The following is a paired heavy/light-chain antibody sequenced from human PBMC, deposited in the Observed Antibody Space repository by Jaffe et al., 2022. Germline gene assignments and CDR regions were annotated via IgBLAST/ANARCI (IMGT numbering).Light chain of an antibody. V-gene: IGKV3-15*01. CDR1: QSVSSN. Sequence: EIVMTQSPATLSVSPGERATLSCRASQSVSSNLAWYQQKPGQAPRLLIYGASTRATGIPARFSGSGSGTEFTLTIGSLQSEDFAVYYCQQYHNWPPLTFGGGTKVEIK. J-gene: IGKJ4*01. CDR3: QQYHNWPPLT. CDR2: GAS.
Heavy chain of an antibody. CDR2: IYYSGST. CDR1: GGSISGYY. Sequence: QVQLQESGPGLVKPSETLSLTCTVSGGSISGYYWSWIRQPPGKGLEWIGYIYYSGSTNYSPSLKSRLTISVDTSKNQFSLKLSSVTAADTAVYYCARHHYDFSTGYYKNYFDYWGQGTLVTVSS. CDR3: ARHHYDFSTGYYKNYFDY. V-gene: IGHV4-59*01. J-gene: IGHJ4*02. D-gene: IGHD3-9*01.